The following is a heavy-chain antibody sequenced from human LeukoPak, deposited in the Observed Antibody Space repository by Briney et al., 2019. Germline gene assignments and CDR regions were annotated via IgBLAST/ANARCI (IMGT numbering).Heavy chain of an antibody. CDR1: GGSFSGYY. V-gene: IGHV4-34*01. D-gene: IGHD3-10*01. Sequence: SETLSLTCAVYGGSFSGYYWSWIRQPPGKGLKWIGEINHSGSTNYNPSLKSRVTISVDTSKNQFSLKLSSVTAADTAVSYCARSHLLWFGEFGGPDHWGQGTLVTVSS. CDR2: INHSGST. CDR3: ARSHLLWFGEFGGPDH. J-gene: IGHJ4*02.